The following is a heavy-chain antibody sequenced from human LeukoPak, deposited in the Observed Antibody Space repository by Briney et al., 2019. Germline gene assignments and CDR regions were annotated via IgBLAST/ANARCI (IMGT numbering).Heavy chain of an antibody. Sequence: GASVKVSCKASGYTFTGYYMHWVRQAPGQGLEWMGWINPNSGGTNYAQKFQGRVTMTRDTSISTAYMELSRLRSDDTAVYYCARDTNFDWLSFAFDIWGQGTMVTVSS. V-gene: IGHV1-2*02. J-gene: IGHJ3*02. CDR3: ARDTNFDWLSFAFDI. CDR2: INPNSGGT. CDR1: GYTFTGYY. D-gene: IGHD3-9*01.